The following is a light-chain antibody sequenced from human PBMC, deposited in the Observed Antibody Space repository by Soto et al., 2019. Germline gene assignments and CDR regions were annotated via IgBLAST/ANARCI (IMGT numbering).Light chain of an antibody. Sequence: EIVLTQSPGTVSLSPGERATLSCRASQSVSSDYLAWYQQKPGQAPRLLIYGASSRAIGIPDRFSGSGSGTDFTLTVSRLEPEDFAVFYCQQYGSSPPTFGQGTTVEIK. CDR2: GAS. V-gene: IGKV3-20*01. CDR1: QSVSSDY. CDR3: QQYGSSPPT. J-gene: IGKJ2*01.